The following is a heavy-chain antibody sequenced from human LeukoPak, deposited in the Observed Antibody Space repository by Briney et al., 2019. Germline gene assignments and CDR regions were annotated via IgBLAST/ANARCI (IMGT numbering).Heavy chain of an antibody. CDR1: GFAFNIYS. CDR3: VRDDDRPDNGLDY. J-gene: IGHJ4*02. CDR2: ILSDGSKE. Sequence: GGSLRLSCAASGFAFNIYSMNWVRQAPGKGLEWVAVILSDGSKEFYTDSVKGRFTISRDNSKNTLYLQMNSLRAEDTAVNYCVRDDDRPDNGLDYWGQGTLVTVSS. D-gene: IGHD3-22*01. V-gene: IGHV3-33*08.